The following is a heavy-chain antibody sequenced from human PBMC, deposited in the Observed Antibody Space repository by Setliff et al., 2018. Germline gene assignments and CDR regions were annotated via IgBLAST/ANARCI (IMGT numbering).Heavy chain of an antibody. CDR1: GGSVGTYY. CDR2: IFYSGYT. Sequence: SETLSLTCTVSGGSVGTYYWSWIRQPPGKGLEWIGFIFYSGYTHYNPSLKSRVTMSVDVSRNQFSLKLSSVTAADAALYYCAASRAYTGAVEEWFLPKTFDFWGQGSPVTVSS. V-gene: IGHV4-59*02. CDR3: AASRAYTGAVEEWFLPKTFDF. D-gene: IGHD3-10*01. J-gene: IGHJ4*02.